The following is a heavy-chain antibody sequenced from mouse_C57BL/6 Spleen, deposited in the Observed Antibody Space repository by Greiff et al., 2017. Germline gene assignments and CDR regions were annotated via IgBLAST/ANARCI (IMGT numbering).Heavy chain of an antibody. CDR3: ARDEDGYSFAY. V-gene: IGHV5-4*01. CDR1: GFTFSSYA. D-gene: IGHD2-3*01. CDR2: ISDGGSYT. Sequence: VESGGGLVKPGGSLKLSCAASGFTFSSYAMSWVRQTPEKRLEWVATISDGGSYTYYPDNVTGRFTISRDNAKNNLYLQMSHLKSEDTAMYYCARDEDGYSFAYWGQGTLVTVSA. J-gene: IGHJ3*01.